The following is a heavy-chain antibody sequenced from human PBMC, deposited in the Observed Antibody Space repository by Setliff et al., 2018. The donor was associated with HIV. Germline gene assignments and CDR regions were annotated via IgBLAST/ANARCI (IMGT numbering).Heavy chain of an antibody. CDR2: IYWDGDK. CDR1: GFSLATDGVA. V-gene: IGHV2-5*02. CDR3: THVNNCRSVYFAS. D-gene: IGHD1-1*01. J-gene: IGHJ4*02. Sequence: SGPTLVNPTQTLTLTCDFSGFSLATDGVAVGWIRQPPGKGPEWLALIYWDGDKRYNPSLKDRLTITKATSNNLVVLMMSNMDPADTATYYGTHVNNCRSVYFASWGQGTLVTVSS.